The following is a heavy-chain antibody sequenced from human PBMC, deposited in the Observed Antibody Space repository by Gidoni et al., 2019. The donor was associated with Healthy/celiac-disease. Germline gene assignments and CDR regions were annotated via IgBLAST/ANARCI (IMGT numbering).Heavy chain of an antibody. CDR3: ASHYYDSSG. D-gene: IGHD3-22*01. CDR1: GFTFRSYG. V-gene: IGHV3-33*01. Sequence: QVQLVESGGGVVQPGRSLRLSWAASGFTFRSYGMHWVRRAPGKGLEWVAVIWYDGSNKYYADSVKGRFTISRDNSKNTLYLQMNSLRAEDTAVYYCASHYYDSSGWGQGTLVTVSS. J-gene: IGHJ4*02. CDR2: IWYDGSNK.